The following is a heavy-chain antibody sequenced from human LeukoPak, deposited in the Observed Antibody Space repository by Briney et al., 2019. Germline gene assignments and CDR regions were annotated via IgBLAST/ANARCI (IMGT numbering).Heavy chain of an antibody. CDR3: AKDRPNFHENSGHYYRRDGDS. CDR2: MCGTAGCT. Sequence: QAGGSLTLSCQASGFTFYMYAMSWVRQAPGKGLEWVASMCGTAGCTFYPDSVKGRYTISRDNSKNVLYLRMNSLTAEDTAIYYCAKDRPNFHENSGHYYRRDGDSWGQGTVVTVSS. V-gene: IGHV3-23*01. D-gene: IGHD3-22*01. J-gene: IGHJ5*01. CDR1: GFTFYMYA.